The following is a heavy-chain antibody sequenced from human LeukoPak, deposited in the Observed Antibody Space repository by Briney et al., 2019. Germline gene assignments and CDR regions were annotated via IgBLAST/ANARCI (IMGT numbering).Heavy chain of an antibody. V-gene: IGHV3-21*01. CDR1: GFTFTSYG. D-gene: IGHD3-10*01. J-gene: IGHJ3*02. CDR2: IDTSGSYI. Sequence: GGSLRLSCTASGFTFTSYGMNWVRQAPGKGLEWVSFIDTSGSYIYYGDSLKGRVTISRDNAKNSLYLQMNVLRAEDTAVYCCARGRSITLLRGVAMSDGFDIWGQGAMVTVSS. CDR3: ARGRSITLLRGVAMSDGFDI.